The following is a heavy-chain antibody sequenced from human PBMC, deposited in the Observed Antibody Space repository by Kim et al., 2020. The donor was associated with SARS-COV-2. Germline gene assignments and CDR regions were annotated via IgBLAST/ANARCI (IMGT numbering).Heavy chain of an antibody. CDR3: ARGPPVLYSAV. CDR1: GDSVSGVDDF. D-gene: IGHD3-10*02. J-gene: IGHJ6*04. CDR2: IYHTGST. Sequence: SETLSLTCTVSGDSVSGVDDFWTWIRQPPGRKLEWIGYIYHTGSTLYNPSLESRVTMSVDTSKNQFSLKLSSVTAADTAIYYCARGPPVLYSAVWGKGATVTVSS. V-gene: IGHV4-61*08.